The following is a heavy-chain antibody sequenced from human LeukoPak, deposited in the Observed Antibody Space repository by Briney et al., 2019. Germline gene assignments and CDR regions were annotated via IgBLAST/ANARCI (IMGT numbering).Heavy chain of an antibody. CDR3: ARAAGLGSVWYFDL. CDR1: GYTFTSYG. Sequence: ASVTVSCTASGYTFTSYGISWVRQAPGQGLEWMGWISAYNGNTNYAQKFQGRVTMTRDTSISTAYMELSRLRSDDTAVYYCARAAGLGSVWYFDLWGRGTLITVSS. J-gene: IGHJ2*01. V-gene: IGHV1-18*01. CDR2: ISAYNGNT. D-gene: IGHD7-27*01.